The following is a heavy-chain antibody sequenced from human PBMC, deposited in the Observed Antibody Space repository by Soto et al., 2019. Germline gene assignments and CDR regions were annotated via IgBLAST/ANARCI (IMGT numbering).Heavy chain of an antibody. CDR3: GRGDGSGGGGIHP. D-gene: IGHD6-25*01. J-gene: IGHJ5*02. CDR1: GYTFTGYY. CDR2: INPYSDGT. Sequence: SVKVSCKASGYTFTGYYMHWVRQAPGQGLEWMGWINPYSDGTHYAQKFKGRVTMTRDTSTSTTYMELSSLTSYDTAVYYCGRGDGSGGGGIHPWGQGTLVTVSA. V-gene: IGHV1-2*02.